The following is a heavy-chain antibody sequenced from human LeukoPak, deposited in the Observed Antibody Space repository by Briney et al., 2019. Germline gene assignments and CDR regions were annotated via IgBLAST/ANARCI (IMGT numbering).Heavy chain of an antibody. J-gene: IGHJ2*01. CDR3: ARRSTGNWYFDL. CDR1: GYSFISYW. Sequence: GESLQISCKGSGYSFISYWIGWVRQMPGKGLEWMGIIYPGDSDTRYSPSFQGQVSISTDKSISTAYLQWSSLKASDTAMYYCARRSTGNWYFDLWGRGTLVTVSS. CDR2: IYPGDSDT. D-gene: IGHD3-9*01. V-gene: IGHV5-51*01.